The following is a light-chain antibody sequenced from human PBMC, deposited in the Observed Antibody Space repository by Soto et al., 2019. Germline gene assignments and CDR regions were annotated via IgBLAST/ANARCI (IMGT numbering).Light chain of an antibody. J-gene: IGLJ2*01. CDR2: EVS. V-gene: IGLV2-8*01. CDR3: NSYAGANNLGV. CDR1: SADVGGYNY. Sequence: QSALTQPPSASGYPGQSVTISCTGTSADVGGYNYVSWYQQHPGKAPKLMIYEVSKRPSGVPDRFSGSKSGNTASLTVSGLQAEDEADYYCNSYAGANNLGVFGGGTK.